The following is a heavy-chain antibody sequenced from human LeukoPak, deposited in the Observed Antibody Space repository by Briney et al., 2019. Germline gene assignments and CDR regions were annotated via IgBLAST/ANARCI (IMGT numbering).Heavy chain of an antibody. Sequence: GASVKVSCKASGYTFTGYYMHWVRQAPGQGLEWMGWINPNSGGTNYAQKFQGRVTMTRDTSISTAYMELSRLRSDDTAVYCCARTYYDFWSGYYDAFDIWGQGTMVTVSS. J-gene: IGHJ3*02. D-gene: IGHD3-3*01. CDR3: ARTYYDFWSGYYDAFDI. V-gene: IGHV1-2*02. CDR2: INPNSGGT. CDR1: GYTFTGYY.